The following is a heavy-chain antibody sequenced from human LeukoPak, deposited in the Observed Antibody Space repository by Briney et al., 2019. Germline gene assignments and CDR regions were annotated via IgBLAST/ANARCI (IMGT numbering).Heavy chain of an antibody. CDR1: GGTFSSYA. J-gene: IGHJ6*02. V-gene: IGHV1-69*13. CDR3: ARDRDGDYERGYYYYGMDV. D-gene: IGHD4-17*01. Sequence: ASVKVSCKASGGTFSSYAISWVRQAPGQGLERMGGIIPIFGTANYAQKFQGRVTITADESTSTAYMELSSLRSEDTAVYYCARDRDGDYERGYYYYGMDVWGQGTTVTVSS. CDR2: IIPIFGTA.